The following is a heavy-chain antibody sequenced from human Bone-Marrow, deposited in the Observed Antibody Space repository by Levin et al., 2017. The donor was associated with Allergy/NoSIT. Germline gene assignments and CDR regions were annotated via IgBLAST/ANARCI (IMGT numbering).Heavy chain of an antibody. CDR3: ARKPQVGPARDYFFDS. CDR1: GGSTSNYY. V-gene: IGHV4-59*08. Sequence: SETLSLTCTVSGGSTSNYYWSWIRQPPGKGLEWIAYFFNSGDTNQNPSLKGRVTISMDRSKSQFSLNLSSVTAADTAFYYCARKPQVGPARDYFFDSWGQGTLVTVSS. D-gene: IGHD2-2*01. J-gene: IGHJ5*01. CDR2: FFNSGDT.